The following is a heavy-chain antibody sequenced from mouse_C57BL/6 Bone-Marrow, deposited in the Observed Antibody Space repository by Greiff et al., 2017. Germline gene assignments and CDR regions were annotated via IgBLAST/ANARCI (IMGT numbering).Heavy chain of an antibody. J-gene: IGHJ2*01. Sequence: QVQLQQPGAELVKPGASVKMSCKASGYTFTSYWITWVKQRPGQGLEWIGDIYPGSGSTNYNEKFKSKATLTVDTCSSTAYLQLSSLTSEASAVYYCARDRSVYFDYWGQGTTLTVSS. CDR3: ARDRSVYFDY. CDR2: IYPGSGST. CDR1: GYTFTSYW. V-gene: IGHV1-55*01.